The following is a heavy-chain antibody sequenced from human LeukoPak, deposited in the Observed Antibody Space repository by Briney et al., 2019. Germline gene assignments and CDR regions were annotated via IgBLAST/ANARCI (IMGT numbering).Heavy chain of an antibody. CDR3: ARNYLSGRNQIDY. V-gene: IGHV1-2*02. J-gene: IGHJ4*02. Sequence: ASVKVSCKASGYTFTAYFMNWVRQAPGQGLEWMGWINPNSGGTNYAQKFQGRVTVTRDTSLSTAYMELSRLGSDDTAVYYCARNYLSGRNQIDYWGQGTLVTVSS. CDR1: GYTFTAYF. D-gene: IGHD3-10*01. CDR2: INPNSGGT.